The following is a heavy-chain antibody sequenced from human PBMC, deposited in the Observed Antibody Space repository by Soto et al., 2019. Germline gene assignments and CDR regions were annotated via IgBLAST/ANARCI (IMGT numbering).Heavy chain of an antibody. CDR3: ARDPRLYYDFWSGYYPRPDY. D-gene: IGHD3-3*01. Sequence: PGGSQRLSYAASGFTFSSYGVHWVRQAPGKGLEWVAVISYDGSNKYYADSVKGRFTISRDNSKNTLYLQMNSLRAEDTAVYYCARDPRLYYDFWSGYYPRPDYWGQGTLVTVSS. J-gene: IGHJ4*02. CDR2: ISYDGSNK. CDR1: GFTFSSYG. V-gene: IGHV3-30*03.